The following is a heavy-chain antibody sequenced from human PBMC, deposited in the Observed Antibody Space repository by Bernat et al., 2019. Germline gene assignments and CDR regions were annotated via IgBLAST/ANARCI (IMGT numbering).Heavy chain of an antibody. J-gene: IGHJ3*02. CDR3: ARSKRAPYCGGDCLDAFDI. V-gene: IGHV1-69*06. CDR2: IIPIFGTA. D-gene: IGHD2-21*02. Sequence: QVQLVQSGAEVKKPGSSVKVSCKASGGTFSSYAISWVRQAPGQGLEWMGGIIPIFGTANYAQKFQGRVTITADKSTSTAYMELSSLRSEDTAVYYCARSKRAPYCGGDCLDAFDIWGQGTMVTVSS. CDR1: GGTFSSYA.